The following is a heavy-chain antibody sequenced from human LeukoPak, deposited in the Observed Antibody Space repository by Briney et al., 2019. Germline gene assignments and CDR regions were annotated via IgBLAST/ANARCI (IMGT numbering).Heavy chain of an antibody. D-gene: IGHD1-14*01. V-gene: IGHV3-23*01. Sequence: GGSLRLSCAASGFTFSGYAMSWVCRAPGKGLEWVSGISIGGDYTYYADSVQGRFTISRDNSKNTLFLQMSNLRAEDTAKYYCAKLHSATITADFDNWGQGSLVIVSS. CDR2: ISIGGDYT. CDR3: AKLHSATITADFDN. CDR1: GFTFSGYA. J-gene: IGHJ4*02.